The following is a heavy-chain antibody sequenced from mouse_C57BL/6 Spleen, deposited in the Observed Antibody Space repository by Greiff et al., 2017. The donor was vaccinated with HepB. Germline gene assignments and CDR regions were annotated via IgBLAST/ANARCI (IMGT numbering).Heavy chain of an antibody. CDR3: ARGGYYVSYAMDY. D-gene: IGHD2-3*01. J-gene: IGHJ4*01. CDR2: ISYDGSN. Sequence: VQLKESGPGLVKPSQSLSLTCSVTGYSITSGYYWNWIRQFPGNKLEWMGYISYDGSNNYNPSLKNRISITRDTSKNQFFLKLNSVTTEDTATYYCARGGYYVSYAMDYWGQGTSVTVSS. CDR1: GYSITSGYY. V-gene: IGHV3-6*01.